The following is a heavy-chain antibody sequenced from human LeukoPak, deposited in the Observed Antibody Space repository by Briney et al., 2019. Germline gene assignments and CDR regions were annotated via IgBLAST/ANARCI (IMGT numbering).Heavy chain of an antibody. Sequence: QSGGSLRLSCAASGFTFSSFGMHWVRQAPGKGLEWVAVIWYDGSNKYYADSVKGRFTISRDNSKNTLYLQMNRLRAEDPSVYYCARKYSGHLDYWGQGTLVTVSS. CDR2: IWYDGSNK. CDR3: ARKYSGHLDY. D-gene: IGHD1-26*01. V-gene: IGHV3-33*01. CDR1: GFTFSSFG. J-gene: IGHJ4*02.